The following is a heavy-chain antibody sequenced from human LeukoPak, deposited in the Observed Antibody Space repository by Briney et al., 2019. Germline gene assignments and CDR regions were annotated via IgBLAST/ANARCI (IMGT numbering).Heavy chain of an antibody. Sequence: GASVKVSCKASGYTFTGYYMHWVRQAPGQGLEWMGWINPNSGGTNYAQKFQGRVTMTRNTSISTAYMELSSLRSEDTAVYYCARADNRMVRGVPGGYWGQGTLVTVSS. CDR1: GYTFTGYY. CDR2: INPNSGGT. D-gene: IGHD3-10*01. V-gene: IGHV1-2*02. CDR3: ARADNRMVRGVPGGY. J-gene: IGHJ4*02.